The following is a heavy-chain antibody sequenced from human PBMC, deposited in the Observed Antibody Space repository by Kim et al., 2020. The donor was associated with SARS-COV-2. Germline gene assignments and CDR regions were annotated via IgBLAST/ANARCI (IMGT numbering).Heavy chain of an antibody. CDR2: INHSGST. CDR1: GGSFSGYY. D-gene: IGHD6-19*01. J-gene: IGHJ4*02. CDR3: ARGGIAVAGTPRFFDY. V-gene: IGHV4-34*01. Sequence: SETLSLTCAVYGGSFSGYYWSWIRQPPGKGLEWIGEINHSGSTNYNPSLKSRVTISVDTSKNQFSLKLSSVTAADTAVYYCARGGIAVAGTPRFFDYWGQGTLVTVSS.